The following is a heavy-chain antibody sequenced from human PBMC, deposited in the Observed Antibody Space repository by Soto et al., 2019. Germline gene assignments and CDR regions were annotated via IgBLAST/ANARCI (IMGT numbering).Heavy chain of an antibody. CDR3: ARGDIVLVPAAIASYNWFDP. CDR2: IYPGDSDT. J-gene: IGHJ5*02. Sequence: PGESLKISCKGSGYSFTSYWIGWVRQMPGKGLEWMGIIYPGDSDTRYSPSFQGQVTISADKSISTAYLQWSSLKASDTAMYYCARGDIVLVPAAIASYNWFDPWGQGTLVPVSS. CDR1: GYSFTSYW. D-gene: IGHD2-2*02. V-gene: IGHV5-51*01.